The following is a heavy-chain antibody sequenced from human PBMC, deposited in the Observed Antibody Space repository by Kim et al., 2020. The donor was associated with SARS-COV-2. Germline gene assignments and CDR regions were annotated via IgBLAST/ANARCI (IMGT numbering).Heavy chain of an antibody. D-gene: IGHD3-16*01. Sequence: NPSLKSRVTITVDTSKNQFSLKLSSVTAADTAVYYCARLFGVRNSRNVDYWGQGTLVTVSS. V-gene: IGHV4-39*01. CDR3: ARLFGVRNSRNVDY. J-gene: IGHJ4*02.